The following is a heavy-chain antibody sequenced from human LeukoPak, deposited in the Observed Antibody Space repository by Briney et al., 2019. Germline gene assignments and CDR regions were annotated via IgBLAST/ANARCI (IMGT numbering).Heavy chain of an antibody. V-gene: IGHV1-2*02. CDR2: INPNAGGT. Sequence: GASVKVSCMASGYSFNDYYIHWVRQAPGQGLEWMGWINPNAGGTNSAQKFQGRVTLTRDTSISTAYMELSRLTYDDTAVYYCARDGGLDYWGQGTLVTVSP. CDR1: GYSFNDYY. J-gene: IGHJ4*02. D-gene: IGHD3-3*01. CDR3: ARDGGLDY.